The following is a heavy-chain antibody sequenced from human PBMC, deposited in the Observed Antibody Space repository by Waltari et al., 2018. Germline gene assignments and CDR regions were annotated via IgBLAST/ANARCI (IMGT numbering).Heavy chain of an antibody. J-gene: IGHJ6*02. D-gene: IGHD3-10*01. V-gene: IGHV3-9*01. CDR1: GFTFDDYA. CDR2: ISWNSGSI. CDR3: AKDMGLGGSGSYFNGGYYYYGMDV. Sequence: EVRLVESGGGLVQPGRSLRLSCAASGFTFDDYAMHWVRQAPGKGLEWVAGISWNSGSIGYADSVKGRFTISRDNAKNSLYLQMNSLRAEDTALYYCAKDMGLGGSGSYFNGGYYYYGMDVWGQGTTVTVSS.